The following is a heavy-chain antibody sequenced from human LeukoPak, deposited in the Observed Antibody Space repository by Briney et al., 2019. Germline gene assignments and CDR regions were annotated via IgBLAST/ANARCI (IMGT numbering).Heavy chain of an antibody. CDR2: INQDGSET. V-gene: IGHV3-7*01. D-gene: IGHD2-21*02. CDR1: GFTFSSYS. J-gene: IGHJ6*03. Sequence: GGSLRLSCAASGFTFSSYSMNWVRQAPGKGLEWVANINQDGSETYYVDSVKGRFTVSRDNDKNSLYLQMNSPRGEDTAVYYCARERVTTLYSYRCMDVWGKGTTVTVSS. CDR3: ARERVTTLYSYRCMDV.